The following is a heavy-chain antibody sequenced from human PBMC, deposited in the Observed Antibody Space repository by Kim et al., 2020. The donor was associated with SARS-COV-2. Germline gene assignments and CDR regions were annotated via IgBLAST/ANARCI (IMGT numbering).Heavy chain of an antibody. CDR3: AKGDTSVDTPMAH. V-gene: IGHV3-23*01. J-gene: IGHJ4*02. Sequence: GGSLRLSCAASGFTFSNYAMTWVRQAPGKGLGWVSAISASGGSAYYADSVRGRFTISRDNSKSTLYLQMNSLRAEDTAVYYCAKGDTSVDTPMAHWGQGTLVTVSS. CDR1: GFTFSNYA. CDR2: ISASGGSA. D-gene: IGHD5-18*01.